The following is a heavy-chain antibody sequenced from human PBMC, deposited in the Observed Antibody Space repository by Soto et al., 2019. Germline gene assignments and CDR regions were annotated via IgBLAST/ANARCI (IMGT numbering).Heavy chain of an antibody. V-gene: IGHV3-33*01. CDR2: IWYDGSNK. D-gene: IGHD6-19*01. CDR1: GFTFSSYG. Sequence: QVQLVESGGGVVQAARSLRLSCAASGFTFSSYGMHWVRQPPGKGLERVAVIWYDGSNKYYAHSVKGRCTIPSDNSKNPLYLQMNSLRDEDTAMYYCAREPSDSRGWFDFWGQGTLVTVSS. CDR3: AREPSDSRGWFDF. J-gene: IGHJ4*02.